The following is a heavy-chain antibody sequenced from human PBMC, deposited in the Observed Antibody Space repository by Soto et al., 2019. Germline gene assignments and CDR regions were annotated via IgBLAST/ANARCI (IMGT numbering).Heavy chain of an antibody. V-gene: IGHV3-48*04. Sequence: GGSLTLSCAASGLTFSSYSMNWVRQAPGKGLEWVSYISSSSSTIYYADSVKGRFTISRDNAKNSLHLEMNNLRAEDTAMYYCVRSSGWTGDYWGQGILVTLSS. CDR1: GLTFSSYS. CDR3: VRSSGWTGDY. CDR2: ISSSSSTI. J-gene: IGHJ4*02. D-gene: IGHD3-10*01.